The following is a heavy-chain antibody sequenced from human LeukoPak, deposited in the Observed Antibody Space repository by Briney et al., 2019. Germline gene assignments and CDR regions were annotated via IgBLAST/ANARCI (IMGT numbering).Heavy chain of an antibody. CDR1: GYTFTRYG. V-gene: IGHV1-18*01. Sequence: ASVKVSCKAPGYTFTRYGLSWVRQAPGQGLEWMGWISTYDGNTNYAQKLQGRVTMTRDTSTSTGYMELRSLGSDDTAVYYCARDLGLRCGGGRCPFDYWGQGTLVTVSS. J-gene: IGHJ4*02. CDR2: ISTYDGNT. CDR3: ARDLGLRCGGGRCPFDY. D-gene: IGHD2-15*01.